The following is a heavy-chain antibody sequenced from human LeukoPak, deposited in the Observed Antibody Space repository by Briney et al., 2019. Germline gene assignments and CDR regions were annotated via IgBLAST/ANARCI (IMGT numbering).Heavy chain of an antibody. D-gene: IGHD3-10*01. Sequence: SETLSLTCAVYGGSFSGYYWSWIRQPPGKGLEWIGEINHSGSTNYNPSLKSRVTISVDTSKNQFSLKLSSVTAADTAVYYCARFRRSGSYYNSALYYYYYYMDVWGKGTTVTVSS. J-gene: IGHJ6*03. CDR2: INHSGST. V-gene: IGHV4-34*01. CDR1: GGSFSGYY. CDR3: ARFRRSGSYYNSALYYYYYYMDV.